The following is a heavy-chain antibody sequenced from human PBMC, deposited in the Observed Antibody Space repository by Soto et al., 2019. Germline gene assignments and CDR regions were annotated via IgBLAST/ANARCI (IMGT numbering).Heavy chain of an antibody. J-gene: IGHJ4*02. CDR2: ISGSGGST. V-gene: IGHV3-23*01. CDR3: AKDCYISSGGSGSYSLYFDY. CDR1: GFTFSSYA. Sequence: GGSLRLSCAASGFTFSSYAMSWVRQAPGKGLEWVSAISGSGGSTYYADSVKGRFTISRDNSKNTLYLQMNSLRAEDTAVYYCAKDCYISSGGSGSYSLYFDYWGQGTLVTVSS. D-gene: IGHD3-10*01.